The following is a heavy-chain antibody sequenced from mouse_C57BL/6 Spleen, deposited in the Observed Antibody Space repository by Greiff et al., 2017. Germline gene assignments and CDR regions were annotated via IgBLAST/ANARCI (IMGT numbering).Heavy chain of an antibody. CDR3: ARHGGYAMDY. CDR2: ISSGGSYT. V-gene: IGHV5-6*01. Sequence: EVQLVESGGDLVKPGGSLKLSCAASGFTFSSYGMSWVRQTPDKRLEWVATISSGGSYTYYPDSVKGRFTISRDNAKNTLYLQMCSLKSEDTAMYYCARHGGYAMDYWGQGTSVTVSS. J-gene: IGHJ4*01. CDR1: GFTFSSYG.